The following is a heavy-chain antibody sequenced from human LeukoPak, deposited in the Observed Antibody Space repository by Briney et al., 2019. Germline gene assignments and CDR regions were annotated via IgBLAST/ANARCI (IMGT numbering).Heavy chain of an antibody. D-gene: IGHD7-27*01. Sequence: ASVKVSCKASGYTFTSYGVSWVRQAPGQGLEWMGWISAYNGNKNYAQKVQARVTMTRDTSTRTAYMGLRSLSSDETAVYYCARGLPWGQNSLYGMDVWGQGTTVTVSS. CDR1: GYTFTSYG. V-gene: IGHV1-18*01. J-gene: IGHJ6*02. CDR2: ISAYNGNK. CDR3: ARGLPWGQNSLYGMDV.